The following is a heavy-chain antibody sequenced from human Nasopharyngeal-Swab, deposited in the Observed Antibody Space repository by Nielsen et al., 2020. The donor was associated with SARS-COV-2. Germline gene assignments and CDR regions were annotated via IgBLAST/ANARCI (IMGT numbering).Heavy chain of an antibody. V-gene: IGHV1-46*01. Sequence: ASVKVSCKASGYTFTGYYMHWVRQAPGQGLEWMGIINPSGGSTSYAQKFQGRVTMTRDTSTSTVYMELSSLRSEDTAVYYCARDARIGYCSGGSCHFYYYYMDVWGKGTTVTVSS. CDR3: ARDARIGYCSGGSCHFYYYYMDV. CDR2: INPSGGST. J-gene: IGHJ6*03. CDR1: GYTFTGYY. D-gene: IGHD2-15*01.